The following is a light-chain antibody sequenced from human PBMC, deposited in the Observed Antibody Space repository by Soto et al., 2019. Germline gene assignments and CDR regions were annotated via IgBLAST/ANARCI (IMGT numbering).Light chain of an antibody. Sequence: EIVMTQSPATLSVSPGERATLSCRASQSVSSNLAWYQKKPGQAPRLLICGASTRATGIPTRFSGSGSGTEFTLTISSLQSEDFAVYYCQQYNNWWTFGQGTRVEIK. CDR1: QSVSSN. CDR3: QQYNNWWT. J-gene: IGKJ1*01. V-gene: IGKV3-15*01. CDR2: GAS.